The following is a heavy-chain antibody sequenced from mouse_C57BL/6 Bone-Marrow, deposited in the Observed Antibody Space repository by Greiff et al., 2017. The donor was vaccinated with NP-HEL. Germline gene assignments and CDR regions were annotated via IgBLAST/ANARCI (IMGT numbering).Heavy chain of an antibody. Sequence: SGAELVRPGTSVKVSCKASGYAFTNYLIEWVKQRPGQGLEWIGVINPGSGGTNYNEKFKGKATLTADKSSSTAYMQLSSLTSEDSAVYFCARSIYYDYDWFAYWGQGTLVTVSA. CDR2: INPGSGGT. J-gene: IGHJ3*01. V-gene: IGHV1-54*01. CDR1: GYAFTNYL. CDR3: ARSIYYDYDWFAY. D-gene: IGHD2-4*01.